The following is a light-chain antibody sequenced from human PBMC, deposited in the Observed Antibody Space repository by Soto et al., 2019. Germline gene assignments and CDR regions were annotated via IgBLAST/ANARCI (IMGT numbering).Light chain of an antibody. V-gene: IGLV1-47*02. CDR3: ASWDDRLGAVI. J-gene: IGLJ2*01. Sequence: QSVLTQPPSASGTPAQRVFISCSGSSSNIGGTNYAYWYQQLPGAAPKLLMHSNNLRPSGVPEPISGSKSGTSASLAISGLRSEDEAVYYCASWDDRLGAVIFGGGTKVTVL. CDR1: SSNIGGTNY. CDR2: SNN.